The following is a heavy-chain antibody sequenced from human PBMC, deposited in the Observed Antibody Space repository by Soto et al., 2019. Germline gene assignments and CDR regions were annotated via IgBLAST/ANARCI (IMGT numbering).Heavy chain of an antibody. V-gene: IGHV3-23*01. J-gene: IGHJ6*03. CDR3: AKGSGDIVVVVAATHYYYMDV. D-gene: IGHD2-15*01. Sequence: GGSLRLSCAASGFTFSSYAMSWVRQAPGKGLEWVSAISGSGGSTYYADSGKGRLTISRDNSKNTLYLQMNSLRAEDTAVYYCAKGSGDIVVVVAATHYYYMDVWGKGTTVTVSS. CDR2: ISGSGGST. CDR1: GFTFSSYA.